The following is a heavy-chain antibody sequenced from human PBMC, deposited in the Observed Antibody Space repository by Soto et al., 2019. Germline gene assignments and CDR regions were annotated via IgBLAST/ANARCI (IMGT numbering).Heavy chain of an antibody. Sequence: GGSLRLSCAASGFTVSSNYMSWVRQAPGKGLEWVSVIYSGGSTYYADSVKGRFTISRDNSKNTLYLQMNSLRAEDTAVYYCARDRRNYGEYVGAFDIWGQGTMVIVSS. CDR2: IYSGGST. J-gene: IGHJ3*02. CDR1: GFTVSSNY. CDR3: ARDRRNYGEYVGAFDI. D-gene: IGHD4-17*01. V-gene: IGHV3-53*01.